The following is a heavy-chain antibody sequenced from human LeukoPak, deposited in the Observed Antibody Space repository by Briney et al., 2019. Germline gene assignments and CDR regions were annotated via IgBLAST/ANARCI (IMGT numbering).Heavy chain of an antibody. CDR3: AKDRRGSGPYNWFDP. D-gene: IGHD6-6*01. V-gene: IGHV3-23*01. Sequence: GGSLRLSCAASGFNFSDSAMSWVRQAPGKGLEWVSGISGSGGSSNYADSVKGRFTISRDNSKNTVYLQMNSLRAEDTAVYYCAKDRRGSGPYNWFDPWGQGTLVTVSS. CDR1: GFNFSDSA. CDR2: ISGSGGSS. J-gene: IGHJ5*02.